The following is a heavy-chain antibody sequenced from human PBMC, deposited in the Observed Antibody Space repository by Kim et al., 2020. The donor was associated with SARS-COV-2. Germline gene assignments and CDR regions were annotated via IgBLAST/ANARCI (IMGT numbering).Heavy chain of an antibody. CDR1: GYTLTELS. D-gene: IGHD3-10*01. CDR2: FDPEDGET. V-gene: IGHV1-24*01. Sequence: ASVKVSCKVSGYTLTELSMHWVRQAPGKGLEWMGGFDPEDGETIYAQKFQGRVTMTEDTSTDTAYMELSSLRSEDTAVYYCATDPWAYGSGSYYRNYWGQGTVVTVSS. CDR3: ATDPWAYGSGSYYRNY. J-gene: IGHJ4*02.